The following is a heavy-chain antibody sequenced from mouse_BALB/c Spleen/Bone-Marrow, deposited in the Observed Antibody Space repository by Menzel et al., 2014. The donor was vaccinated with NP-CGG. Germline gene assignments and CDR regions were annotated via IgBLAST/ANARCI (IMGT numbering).Heavy chain of an antibody. CDR1: GFTFSDYY. CDR2: ISNGGGST. V-gene: IGHV5-12*02. Sequence: EVQLAESGGGLVQPGGSLKLSCATSGFTFSDYYMYWVRQTPEKRLEWVAYISNGGGSTYYPDTVKGRFTISRGNAKNTLHLQMSRLKSEDTAMYYCARRTSYAMDYWGQGTSVTASS. CDR3: ARRTSYAMDY. J-gene: IGHJ4*01.